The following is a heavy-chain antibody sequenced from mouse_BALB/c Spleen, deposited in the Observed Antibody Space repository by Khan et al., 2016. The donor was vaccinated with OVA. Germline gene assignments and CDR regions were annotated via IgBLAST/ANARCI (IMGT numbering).Heavy chain of an antibody. J-gene: IGHJ4*01. CDR2: INPKNGDT. Sequence: VQLQQSGPELVKPGASVKISCKTSGYTFPEYTVHWVKQSLGKSLDWIGVINPKNGDTAYNQKFKGKATLTVDKSSSTAYMEFRSLTSEDSAVCYCARDAGRYWGQGTSVTVAS. D-gene: IGHD3-3*01. V-gene: IGHV1-18*01. CDR3: ARDAGRY. CDR1: GYTFPEYT.